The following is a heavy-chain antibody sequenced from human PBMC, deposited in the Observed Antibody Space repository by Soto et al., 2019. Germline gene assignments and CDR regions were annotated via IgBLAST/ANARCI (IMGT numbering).Heavy chain of an antibody. CDR1: GGSMSTSAYY. CDR3: ARHVSAVGRRGYFDF. Sequence: SETLFLTCTFSGGSMSTSAYYWSWIRQHPGKGLEWIGYIYYSGSTFYNPSLMSRVTISVDTSKQQFSLKMTSVTAADTAIYYCARHVSAVGRRGYFDFWGLGTLVTVSS. J-gene: IGHJ4*02. D-gene: IGHD5-18*01. V-gene: IGHV4-31*03. CDR2: IYYSGST.